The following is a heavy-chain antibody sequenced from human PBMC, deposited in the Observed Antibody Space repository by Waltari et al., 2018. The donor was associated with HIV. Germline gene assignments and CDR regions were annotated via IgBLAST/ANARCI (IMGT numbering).Heavy chain of an antibody. Sequence: QVPLVQSGAEVKKPGASVKVSCKVSGYTLSELSMHWVRQAHGKGLEWMGGFDPEQGKTIDAQNFQGIVTMTEDAATDTAYMELSSLRSEDTAVYYCTTEGLYCSGGTCYSRFDPWGQGTLVTVSS. CDR1: GYTLSELS. CDR2: FDPEQGKT. CDR3: TTEGLYCSGGTCYSRFDP. J-gene: IGHJ5*02. V-gene: IGHV1-24*01. D-gene: IGHD2-15*01.